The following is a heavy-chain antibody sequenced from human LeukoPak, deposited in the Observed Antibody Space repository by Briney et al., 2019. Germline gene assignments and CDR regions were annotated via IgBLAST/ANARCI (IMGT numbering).Heavy chain of an antibody. V-gene: IGHV4-34*01. J-gene: IGHJ4*02. CDR3: ATGSSSWYSPFDY. CDR1: GGSFSGYY. Sequence: TSETLSLTCAVYGGSFSGYYWSWIRQPPGKGLEWIGEINHSGSTNYNPSLKSRVTISVDTSKNQFSLKLSSVTAADTAVYYCATGSSSWYSPFDYWGRGTLVTVSS. D-gene: IGHD6-13*01. CDR2: INHSGST.